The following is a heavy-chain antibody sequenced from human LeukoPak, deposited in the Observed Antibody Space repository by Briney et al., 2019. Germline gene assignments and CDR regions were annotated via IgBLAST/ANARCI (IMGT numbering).Heavy chain of an antibody. D-gene: IGHD2-2*01. CDR2: IIPIFGTA. CDR1: GGTFSSYA. CDR3: APLLGYCSSTSCGTKNNWFDP. Sequence: SVKVSCKASGGTFSSYAISWVRQAPGQGLEWMGGIIPIFGTANYAQKFQGRVTITADESTSTAYMELSSLRSEDTAVYYCAPLLGYCSSTSCGTKNNWFDPWGQGTLVTVSS. J-gene: IGHJ5*02. V-gene: IGHV1-69*13.